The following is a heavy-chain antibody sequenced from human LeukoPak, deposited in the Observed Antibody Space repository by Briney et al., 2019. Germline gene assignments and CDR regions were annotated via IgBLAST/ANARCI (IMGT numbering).Heavy chain of an antibody. CDR1: GGSFSGYY. D-gene: IGHD6-13*01. Sequence: SETLSLTCAVYGGSFSGYYWSWIRQPPGKGLEWIGEINHSGSTNYNPSLKSRVTISVDTSKNQFSLKLSSVTAADTAVYYCATLDGIAAAGVDYWCQGTLVTVSS. V-gene: IGHV4-34*01. J-gene: IGHJ4*02. CDR2: INHSGST. CDR3: ATLDGIAAAGVDY.